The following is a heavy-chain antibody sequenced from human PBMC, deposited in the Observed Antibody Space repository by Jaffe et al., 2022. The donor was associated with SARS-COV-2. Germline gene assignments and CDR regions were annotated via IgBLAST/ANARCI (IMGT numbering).Heavy chain of an antibody. J-gene: IGHJ6*02. Sequence: EVQLVESGGDLVQPGGSLRLSCAASGLSVSNNYMSWVRQAPRKGLEWVSVVYSAGNTYYADSVKGRFTISRDDSKNTLYLQMNSLRVEDTAVYYCVPWPWLHSGMDVWGQGTTVTVSS. V-gene: IGHV3-53*04. D-gene: IGHD5-12*01. CDR2: VYSAGNT. CDR1: GLSVSNNY. CDR3: VPWPWLHSGMDV.